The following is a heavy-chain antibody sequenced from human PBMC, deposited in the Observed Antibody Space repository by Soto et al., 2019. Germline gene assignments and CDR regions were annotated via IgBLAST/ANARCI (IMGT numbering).Heavy chain of an antibody. CDR3: ARVSGSSRTYYFDY. Sequence: EVQLVESGGGLVKPGGSLRLSCAASGFTFSSYSMNWVRQAPGKGLEWVSSISSSSSYIYYADSVKGRFTISRDNAKNSLYLQMNSLRAEDTAVYYCARVSGSSRTYYFDYWGQGTLVTVSS. CDR1: GFTFSSYS. J-gene: IGHJ4*02. CDR2: ISSSSSYI. V-gene: IGHV3-21*01. D-gene: IGHD6-19*01.